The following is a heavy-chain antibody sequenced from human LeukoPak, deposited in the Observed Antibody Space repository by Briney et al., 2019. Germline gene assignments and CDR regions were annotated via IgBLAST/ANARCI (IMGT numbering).Heavy chain of an antibody. V-gene: IGHV3-48*03. CDR1: GFAFSVYE. CDR3: ATLTVASSFDY. D-gene: IGHD6-19*01. J-gene: IGHJ4*02. Sequence: PGGSLRLSCAASGFAFSVYEMYWVRQAPGKGLEWVSYISSGGGTRYYADSVKGRFTISRDNAKNSLYLQMNSLRAEDTAVYYCATLTVASSFDYWGQGTLVTVSS. CDR2: ISSGGGTR.